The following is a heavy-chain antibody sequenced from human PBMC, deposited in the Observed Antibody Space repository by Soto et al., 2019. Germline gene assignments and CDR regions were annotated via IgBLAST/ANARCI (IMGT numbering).Heavy chain of an antibody. D-gene: IGHD3-22*01. J-gene: IGHJ4*02. CDR3: ARDYDSSGYPRYYFDY. CDR1: GFTFSSYG. CDR2: IWYDGSNK. Sequence: HPGGSLRLSCAASGFTFSSYGMHWVRQAPGKGLEWVAVIWYDGSNKYYADSVKGRFTISRDNSKNTLYPQMNSLRAEDTAVYYCARDYDSSGYPRYYFDYWGQGT. V-gene: IGHV3-33*01.